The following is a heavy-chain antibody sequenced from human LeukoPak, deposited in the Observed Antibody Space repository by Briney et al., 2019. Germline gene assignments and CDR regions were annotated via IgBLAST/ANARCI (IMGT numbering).Heavy chain of an antibody. V-gene: IGHV3-9*01. Sequence: PGGSLRLSCAASGFTFDDYAMHWVRQVPGKGLEWVSSISWSSANIGYADSVKGRFTISRDNAKNSLYLQMNSLRAEDTALYYCAKNVIAVAGAGSRFDYWGQGTLVTVSS. CDR1: GFTFDDYA. CDR3: AKNVIAVAGAGSRFDY. CDR2: ISWSSANI. D-gene: IGHD6-19*01. J-gene: IGHJ4*02.